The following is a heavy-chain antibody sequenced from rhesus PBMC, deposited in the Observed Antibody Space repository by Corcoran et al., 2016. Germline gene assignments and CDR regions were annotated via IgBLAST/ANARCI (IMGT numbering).Heavy chain of an antibody. CDR1: GGSISSSY. D-gene: IGHD6-25*01. V-gene: IGHV4-169*02. CDR3: AREGRSGSWDFDY. J-gene: IGHJ4*01. CDR2: IYGSGSST. Sequence: QLQLQESGPGLVKPSETLSVTGAVSGGSISSSYRSWIRQAPGKGLEWIGYIYGSGSSTNHNPSLKCRFTLSVDTSKDQLSLRLSSVTTADTAVYYCAREGRSGSWDFDYWGQGVLVTVSS.